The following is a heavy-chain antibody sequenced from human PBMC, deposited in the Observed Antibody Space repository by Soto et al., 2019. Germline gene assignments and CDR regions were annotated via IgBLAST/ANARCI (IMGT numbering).Heavy chain of an antibody. D-gene: IGHD3-3*01. Sequence: QVQLVQSGAEVKKPGASVKVSCKASGYTFTSSGISWVRQAPGQGLEWMGWISTDNGNTNYAQQLQGRVSMTTDTSTSKAYMELRSLRSDDTAVYYCARDQGITTFGVYSMYYYGMDVWGQGTTVTVSS. J-gene: IGHJ6*02. CDR3: ARDQGITTFGVYSMYYYGMDV. CDR1: GYTFTSSG. CDR2: ISTDNGNT. V-gene: IGHV1-18*01.